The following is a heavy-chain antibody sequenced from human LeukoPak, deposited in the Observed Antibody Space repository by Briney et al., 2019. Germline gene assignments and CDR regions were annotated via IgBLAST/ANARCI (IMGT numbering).Heavy chain of an antibody. D-gene: IGHD3-10*01. V-gene: IGHV3-30*18. CDR1: GFTFSSYG. Sequence: GGSLRLSCAASGFTFSSYGMHWVRQAPGKGLEWVAVISYDGNNKYSADSVKGRFTISRDNSKNTLYLQMNSLRAEDTAVYYCAKGRHYYGSGSYSFFDYWGQGTLVTVSS. CDR3: AKGRHYYGSGSYSFFDY. CDR2: ISYDGNNK. J-gene: IGHJ4*02.